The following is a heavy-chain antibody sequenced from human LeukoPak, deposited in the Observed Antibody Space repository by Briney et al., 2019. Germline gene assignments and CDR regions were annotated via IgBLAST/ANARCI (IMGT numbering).Heavy chain of an antibody. D-gene: IGHD6-13*01. V-gene: IGHV3-30*02. CDR2: IRYDGSHK. CDR3: ARAPGYRSFLDY. Sequence: QSGGSLRLSCAASGFIFSSYGMHWVRQPPGKGLEWVAFIRYDGSHKYYADSVKGRFTISRDNAKNSLYLQMNSLRAEDTAVYYCARAPGYRSFLDYRGQGTLVIVSS. J-gene: IGHJ4*02. CDR1: GFIFSSYG.